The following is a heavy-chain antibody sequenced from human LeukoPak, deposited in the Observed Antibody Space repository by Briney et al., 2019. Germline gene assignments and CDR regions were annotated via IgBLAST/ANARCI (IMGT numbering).Heavy chain of an antibody. D-gene: IGHD1-14*01. Sequence: TSETLSLTCAVYGGSFSGYYWNWIRQHPEKGLEWIGSIYYSGSTYYNPSLKSRVNVSVDTSENQFSLKLSSVAAADTAVYYCARASSARNGFDYWGQGTLVTVSS. CDR1: GGSFSGYY. V-gene: IGHV4-31*11. CDR3: ARASSARNGFDY. CDR2: IYYSGST. J-gene: IGHJ4*02.